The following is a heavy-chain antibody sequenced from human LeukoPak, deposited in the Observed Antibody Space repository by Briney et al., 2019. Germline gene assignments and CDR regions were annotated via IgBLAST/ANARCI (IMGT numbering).Heavy chain of an antibody. Sequence: PSETLSLTCTVSGGSISSYYWSWIRQPPGKGLEWIGYIYYSGSTNYNPSLKSRVTISVDTSKNQFSLKLSSVTAADTAVYYCARGYRYGTDAFDIWGQGTMVTVSS. CDR2: IYYSGST. CDR3: ARGYRYGTDAFDI. J-gene: IGHJ3*02. D-gene: IGHD1-1*01. CDR1: GGSISSYY. V-gene: IGHV4-59*01.